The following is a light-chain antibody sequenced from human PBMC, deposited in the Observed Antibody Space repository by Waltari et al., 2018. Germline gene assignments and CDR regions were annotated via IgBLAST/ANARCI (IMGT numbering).Light chain of an antibody. J-gene: IGLJ3*02. V-gene: IGLV2-11*01. Sequence: QSALTQPRPVSGSPGQSVTISCTGISSDVGDYNFVSWYQQHPGKAPKLMIHDVSKRPSGVPDRFSGSKSGNTASLTISGLQAEDEAEYYCCSYVGSHTNWVFGGGTKLTVL. CDR2: DVS. CDR1: SSDVGDYNF. CDR3: CSYVGSHTNWV.